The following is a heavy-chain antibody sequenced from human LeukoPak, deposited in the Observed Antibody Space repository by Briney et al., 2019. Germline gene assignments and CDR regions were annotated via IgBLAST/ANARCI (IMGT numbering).Heavy chain of an antibody. CDR3: AREVLGYCSSTSCPYYFDY. J-gene: IGHJ4*02. V-gene: IGHV1-69*05. Sequence: GSSVKVSCKASGGTFSSYAISWVRQAPGQGLEWMGGIIPIFGTANYAQKFQGRVTITTDESTSTAYMELSSLRSEDTAVYYCAREVLGYCSSTSCPYYFDYWGQGTLVTVSS. D-gene: IGHD2-2*01. CDR2: IIPIFGTA. CDR1: GGTFSSYA.